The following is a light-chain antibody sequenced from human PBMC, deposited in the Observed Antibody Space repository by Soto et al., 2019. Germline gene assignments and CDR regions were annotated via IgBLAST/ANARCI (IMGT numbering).Light chain of an antibody. CDR3: QHYYSAPLS. CDR2: GAS. Sequence: EIVMTQSPATLSVSPGERATLSCMASQSVSSNLAWYQQKPGQAPRLLMYGASTRATGIPASFSGSGSGTEFILTISSLQAEDVAVYYCQHYYSAPLSFGGGTKVDIK. V-gene: IGKV3-15*01. J-gene: IGKJ4*01. CDR1: QSVSSN.